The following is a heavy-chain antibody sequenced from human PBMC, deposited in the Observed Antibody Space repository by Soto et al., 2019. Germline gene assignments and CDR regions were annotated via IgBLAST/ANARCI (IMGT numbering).Heavy chain of an antibody. CDR2: ISWNSDTR. CDR3: ARSRSGSYYNPLGY. D-gene: IGHD3-10*01. V-gene: IGHV3-9*01. CDR1: GFSFGEYA. J-gene: IGHJ4*02. Sequence: EVQLVESGGGLVPPGRSLRLSCVASGFSFGEYAMHWVRQAPGKGLEWVSGISWNSDTRGYADSAKGRFTISRDSAKNSVYLQMNSLRGEDTALYYCARSRSGSYYNPLGYWGQGTLVTVSS.